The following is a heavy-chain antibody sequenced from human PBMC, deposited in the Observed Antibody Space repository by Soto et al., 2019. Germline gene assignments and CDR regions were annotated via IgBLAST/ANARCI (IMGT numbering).Heavy chain of an antibody. V-gene: IGHV4-59*01. CDR1: GGSISSYY. Sequence: QVQLQESGPGSVKPSETLSLTCTVSGGSISSYYWSWLRQPPGKGLQWIGNIHNTGTSNYNPSLTSRVAISLDTSNNQFSLRLTSMTTADTAVYYCARGPQWLRSDNWFDPWGQGTLVTVAS. D-gene: IGHD5-12*01. CDR2: IHNTGTS. CDR3: ARGPQWLRSDNWFDP. J-gene: IGHJ5*02.